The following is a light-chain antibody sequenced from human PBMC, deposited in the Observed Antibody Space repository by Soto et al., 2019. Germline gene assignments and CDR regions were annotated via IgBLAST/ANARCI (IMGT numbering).Light chain of an antibody. CDR1: SSDVGGYNY. V-gene: IGLV2-11*01. Sequence: QSALTQPRSVSVSPGQSVTSSCTGTSSDVGGYNYVSWYQQHPGRAPKVMIYDVSKRPSGVPDRFSGSKSGNTASLTISGLQAEDEADYYCCSYAGSYTYVFGTGTKVTVL. J-gene: IGLJ1*01. CDR3: CSYAGSYTYV. CDR2: DVS.